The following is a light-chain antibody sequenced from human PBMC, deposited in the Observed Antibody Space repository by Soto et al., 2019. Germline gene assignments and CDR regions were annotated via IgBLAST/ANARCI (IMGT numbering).Light chain of an antibody. Sequence: EIVLTQSPGTLSLSPGERATLSCRASQSVSSSYLAWYQQKPGQARRLLIYGASSRATGIPDRFSGSGSGTDFTLTISRLEPEDFAVYYCQQYGSSFGPGTKVDIK. CDR3: QQYGSS. CDR2: GAS. V-gene: IGKV3-20*01. CDR1: QSVSSSY. J-gene: IGKJ3*01.